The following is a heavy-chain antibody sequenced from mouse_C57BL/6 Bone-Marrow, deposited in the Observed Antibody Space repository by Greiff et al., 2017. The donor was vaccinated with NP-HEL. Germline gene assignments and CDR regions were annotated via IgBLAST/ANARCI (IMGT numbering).Heavy chain of an antibody. J-gene: IGHJ3*01. CDR2: INPNNGGT. CDR3: ARRTPRAWFAY. CDR1: GYTFTDYN. V-gene: IGHV1-22*01. Sequence: EVNLVESGPELVKPGASVKMSCKASGYTFTDYNMHWVKQSHGKSLEWIGYINPNNGGTSYNQKFKGKATLTVNKSSSTAYMELRSLTSEDSAVYYCARRTPRAWFAYWGQGTLVTVSA.